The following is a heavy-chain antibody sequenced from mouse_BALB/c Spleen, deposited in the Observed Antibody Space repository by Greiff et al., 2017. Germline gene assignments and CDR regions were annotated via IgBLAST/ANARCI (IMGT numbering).Heavy chain of an antibody. CDR3: ARDYGNFWYFDV. D-gene: IGHD2-1*01. CDR2: INSNGGST. V-gene: IGHV5-6-3*01. Sequence: EVQRVESGGGLVQPGGSLKLSCAASGFPFSSYGMSWVRQTPDKRLELVATINSNGGSTYYPDSVKGRFTISRDNAKNTLYLQMSSLKSEDTAMYYCARDYGNFWYFDVWGAGTTVTVSS. CDR1: GFPFSSYG. J-gene: IGHJ1*01.